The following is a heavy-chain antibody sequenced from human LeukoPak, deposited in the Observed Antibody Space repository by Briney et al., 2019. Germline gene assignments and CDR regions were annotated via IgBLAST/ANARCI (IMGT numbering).Heavy chain of an antibody. V-gene: IGHV3-23*01. Sequence: GSLRLSCAASGFTFSSYAMSWVRQAPGKGLEWVSAISGSGGSTYYADSVKGRFTISRDNSKNTLYLQMNSLRAEDTAVYYCAKFCSSTSCPSVWGQGTTVTVSS. CDR3: AKFCSSTSCPSV. CDR2: ISGSGGST. J-gene: IGHJ6*02. D-gene: IGHD2-2*01. CDR1: GFTFSSYA.